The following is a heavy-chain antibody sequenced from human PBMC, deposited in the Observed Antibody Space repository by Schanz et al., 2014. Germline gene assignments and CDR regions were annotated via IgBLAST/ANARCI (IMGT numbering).Heavy chain of an antibody. J-gene: IGHJ6*03. V-gene: IGHV3-23*01. CDR1: GFTFSSYA. D-gene: IGHD6-25*01. Sequence: EVQLLESGGGLVQPGGSLRLSCAASGFTFSSYAMTWVRQAPGKGLDWVSTISGGGSNTYYADSVKGRFTISRDNAKNTLFLQMSSLRAEDTAVYYCARVESGSCSHICYSDDYMDVWGKGTTVTVSS. CDR3: ARVESGSCSHICYSDDYMDV. CDR2: ISGGGSNT.